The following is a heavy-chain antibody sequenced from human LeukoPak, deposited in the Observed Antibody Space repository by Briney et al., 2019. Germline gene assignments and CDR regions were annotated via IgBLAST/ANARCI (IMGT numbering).Heavy chain of an antibody. Sequence: SETLSLTCTVSDYSISSGYYWGWIRQPPGKGLEWIGNIYHNGNTYYNPSLKSRVTMSVDTSKNQFSLNVNSVTAADTAVYYCAREAHRSYYIRWGQGTLVTVSS. CDR1: DYSISSGYY. D-gene: IGHD1-26*01. V-gene: IGHV4-38-2*02. CDR2: IYHNGNT. J-gene: IGHJ4*02. CDR3: AREAHRSYYIR.